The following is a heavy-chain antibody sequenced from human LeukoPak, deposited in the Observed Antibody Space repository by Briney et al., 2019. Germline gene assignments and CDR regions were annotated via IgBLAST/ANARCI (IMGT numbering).Heavy chain of an antibody. CDR1: GGSISSSSYY. V-gene: IGHV4-39*01. Sequence: PSETLSLTCTVSGGSISSSSYYWGWIRQPPGKGLEWIGSIYYSGSTYYNPSLKSRVTISVDTSKNQFSLKLSSVTAADTAVYYCARGKITMVRGVKRGYFDYWGQGTLVTVSS. D-gene: IGHD3-10*01. CDR2: IYYSGST. J-gene: IGHJ4*02. CDR3: ARGKITMVRGVKRGYFDY.